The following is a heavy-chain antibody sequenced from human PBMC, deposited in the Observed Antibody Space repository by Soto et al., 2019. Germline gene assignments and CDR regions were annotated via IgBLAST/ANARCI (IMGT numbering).Heavy chain of an antibody. Sequence: EVQVVESGGGLVQPGGSLRLSCVASGFTVTTNYMSWVRQAPGKGLEWLSSIYRGGSTYYADSVKGRFTMSRHNSKNTLYLQLNSLRAEDTAVYYCARHISGYDPYFDYRGQGTLVTVSS. CDR1: GFTVTTNY. J-gene: IGHJ4*02. CDR3: ARHISGYDPYFDY. D-gene: IGHD5-12*01. V-gene: IGHV3-53*04. CDR2: IYRGGST.